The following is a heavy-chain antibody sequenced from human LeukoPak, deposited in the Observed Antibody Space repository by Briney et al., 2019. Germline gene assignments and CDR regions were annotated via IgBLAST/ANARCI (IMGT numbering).Heavy chain of an antibody. J-gene: IGHJ3*02. CDR2: IYPGDSDT. CDR3: ARHWAPAPRSSSWYVAFDI. Sequence: GGSLQISCQGSGYSFTSYWIGWVRQLPGKGLGGMGIIYPGDSDTRYSPSFQGQVTISADKSISTAYLQWSSLKASDTAMYYCARHWAPAPRSSSWYVAFDIWGQGTMVTVSS. D-gene: IGHD6-13*01. V-gene: IGHV5-51*01. CDR1: GYSFTSYW.